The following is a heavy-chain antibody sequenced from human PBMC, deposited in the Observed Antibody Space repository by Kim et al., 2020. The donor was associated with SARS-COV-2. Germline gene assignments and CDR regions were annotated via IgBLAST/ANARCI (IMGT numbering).Heavy chain of an antibody. V-gene: IGHV3-30*18. J-gene: IGHJ4*02. CDR1: GFTFSSYG. D-gene: IGHD3-22*01. Sequence: GGSLRLSCAASGFTFSSYGMHWVRQAPGKGLEWVAVISYDGSNKYYADSVKGRFTISRDNSKNTLYLQMNSLRAEDTAVYYCAKAGSFSYDSSGNGIDYWGQGTLVTVSS. CDR2: ISYDGSNK. CDR3: AKAGSFSYDSSGNGIDY.